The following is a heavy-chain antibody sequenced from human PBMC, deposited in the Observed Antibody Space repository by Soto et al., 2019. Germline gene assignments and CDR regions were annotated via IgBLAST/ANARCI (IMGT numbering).Heavy chain of an antibody. V-gene: IGHV4-31*03. J-gene: IGHJ4*02. Sequence: QVQLQESGPGLVKPSQTLSVTCTVSGDSITSGPYYWSWVRQLPGRGLEWIGYIYFRGNSYYNPSLKSRITISLDRSKNQFSLELNSVTAADTAVYYCARSGGSNSWYGVFDFWGQGTLVIVSS. D-gene: IGHD2-15*01. CDR1: GDSITSGPYY. CDR3: ARSGGSNSWYGVFDF. CDR2: IYFRGNS.